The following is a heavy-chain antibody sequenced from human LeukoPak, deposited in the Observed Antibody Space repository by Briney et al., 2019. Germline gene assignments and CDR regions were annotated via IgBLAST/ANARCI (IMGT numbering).Heavy chain of an antibody. CDR2: IKSKTDGGTA. V-gene: IGHV3-15*01. CDR3: TTDWYYYDSSGYYPIF. J-gene: IGHJ4*02. Sequence: GGSLRLSCAASGSPFSDVWMSWVRQATGKGLEWVGRIKSKTDGGTADYAAPVKVRFTFSRDDSKNTLYLQMNSLKTEDTAVYYCTTDWYYYDSSGYYPIFWGQGTLVTVSS. CDR1: GSPFSDVW. D-gene: IGHD3-22*01.